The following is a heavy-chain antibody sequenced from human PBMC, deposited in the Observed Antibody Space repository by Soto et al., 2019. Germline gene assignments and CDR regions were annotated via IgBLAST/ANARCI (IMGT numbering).Heavy chain of an antibody. D-gene: IGHD2-15*01. CDR1: GGAFSDYA. V-gene: IGHV1-69*05. CDR3: ASWLKGADIGNYYYGMDV. Sequence: QVQLVQSGAEVKKPGSSVKVSCKASGGAFSDYAFSWVRQAPGQGLEWLGGIMPIFRAPDYAQKFQGRVTITPDEFTLTACMEVNSLRSEDTAVYYCASWLKGADIGNYYYGMDVWGQGTTVTVS. J-gene: IGHJ6*02. CDR2: IMPIFRAP.